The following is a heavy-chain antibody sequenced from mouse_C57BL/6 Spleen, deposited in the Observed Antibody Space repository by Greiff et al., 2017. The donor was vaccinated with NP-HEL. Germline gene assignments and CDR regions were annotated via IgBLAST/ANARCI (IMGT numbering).Heavy chain of an antibody. CDR3: ARPPYYYGSSPFDY. CDR1: GYTFTSYW. V-gene: IGHV1-55*01. J-gene: IGHJ2*01. Sequence: QVQLQQPGAELVKPGASVKMSCKASGYTFTSYWITWVKQRPGQGLEWIGDIYPGSGSTNYNEKFKSKATLTVDTSSSTAYMQISSLTSEDSAVYYCARPPYYYGSSPFDYWGQGTTLTVSS. D-gene: IGHD1-1*01. CDR2: IYPGSGST.